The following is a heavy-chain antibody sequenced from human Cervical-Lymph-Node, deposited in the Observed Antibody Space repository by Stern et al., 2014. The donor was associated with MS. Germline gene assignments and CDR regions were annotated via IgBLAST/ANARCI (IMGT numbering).Heavy chain of an antibody. V-gene: IGHV4-39*02. Sequence: VHLVESGPVLVKPSETLSLTCTVSGGSIGRSSYYWGWIRQPPGKGLEWIGNIFYTGSTFYDPSLKSRVTISVATSNNHFSLSLNSVTAADTAVYYCARGAGVFDSWGQGTLVTVSP. CDR1: GGSIGRSSYY. CDR3: ARGAGVFDS. D-gene: IGHD6-19*01. CDR2: IFYTGST. J-gene: IGHJ4*02.